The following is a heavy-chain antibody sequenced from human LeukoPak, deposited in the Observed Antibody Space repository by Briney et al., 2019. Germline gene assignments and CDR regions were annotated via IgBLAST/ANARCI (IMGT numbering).Heavy chain of an antibody. V-gene: IGHV4-31*03. J-gene: IGHJ4*02. CDR2: IHYSGST. CDR1: GGSISSGGYY. Sequence: SETLSLTCSVSGGSISSGGYYWSWIRQHPGKGLEWIGYIHYSGSTYYNPSLKSRITLSVDTSKNQFSLKLSSVTAADTAVYYCAVRAYYYDSSDYYLDYWGQGTLVTVSS. CDR3: AVRAYYYDSSDYYLDY. D-gene: IGHD3-22*01.